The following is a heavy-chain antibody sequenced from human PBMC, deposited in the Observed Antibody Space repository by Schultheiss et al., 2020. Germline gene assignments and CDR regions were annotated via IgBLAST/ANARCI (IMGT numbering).Heavy chain of an antibody. CDR1: GFTFSSYG. CDR3: AREDNTRFDY. J-gene: IGHJ4*02. D-gene: IGHD1-1*01. CDR2: IRYDGSNK. V-gene: IGHV3-30*02. Sequence: GGSLRLSCAASGFTFSSYGMHWVRQAPGKGLEWVAFIRYDGSNKYYADSVKGRFTISRDNSKNTLYLQMNSLRAEDTAVYYCAREDNTRFDYWGQGTLVTVSS.